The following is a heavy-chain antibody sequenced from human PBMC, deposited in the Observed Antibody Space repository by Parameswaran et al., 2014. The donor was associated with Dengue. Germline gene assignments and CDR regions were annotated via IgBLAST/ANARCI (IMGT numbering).Heavy chain of an antibody. V-gene: IGHV3-48*01. CDR2: ISSSSSTI. J-gene: IGHJ5*02. CDR3: ARGGSWYLSWFDP. D-gene: IGHD6-13*01. Sequence: VRQAPGKGLEWVSYISSSSSTIYYADSVKGRFTISRDNAKNSLYLQMNSLRAEDTAVYYCARGGSWYLSWFDPWGQGTLVTVSS.